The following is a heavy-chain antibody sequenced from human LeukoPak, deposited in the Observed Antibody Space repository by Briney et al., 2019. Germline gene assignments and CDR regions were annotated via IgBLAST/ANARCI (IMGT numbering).Heavy chain of an antibody. Sequence: SETLSLTCSVSGCSISSYYWGWIRQPPGKGLEWNGYIYYSGRTNSNPSLKSRLTISRDTSTNQLSLKLSSVTAADTAVYYCARDYRGDCSGGSCYGYYYMDVWGKGTTVTVSS. CDR3: ARDYRGDCSGGSCYGYYYMDV. V-gene: IGHV4-59*01. J-gene: IGHJ6*03. D-gene: IGHD2-15*01. CDR1: GCSISSYY. CDR2: IYYSGRT.